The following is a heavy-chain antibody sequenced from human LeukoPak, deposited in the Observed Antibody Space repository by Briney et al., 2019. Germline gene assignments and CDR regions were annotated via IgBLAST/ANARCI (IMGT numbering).Heavy chain of an antibody. CDR3: ARLTRVINYFDY. Sequence: SETLSLTCTVSGGSVSTSSYCWGWIRQPPGKGLEWIGSIYNSVRTYYNPSLKSRVTISVDASKNQFSLKLSSVTAADTAVYYCARLTRVINYFDYWGQGTLVTVSS. V-gene: IGHV4-39*07. CDR1: GGSVSTSSYC. J-gene: IGHJ4*02. CDR2: IYNSVRT. D-gene: IGHD3-16*02.